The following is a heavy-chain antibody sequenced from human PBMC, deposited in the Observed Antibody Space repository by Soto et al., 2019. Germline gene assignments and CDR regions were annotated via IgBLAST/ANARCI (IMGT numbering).Heavy chain of an antibody. J-gene: IGHJ6*02. V-gene: IGHV3-74*03. CDR1: GFIFSGYW. D-gene: IGHD2-2*02. Sequence: GSLRLSCAASGFIFSGYWMHWVRQAPGKGLVWVSRLHSDGSTTTYADSVKGRFTISRDNAKNTLYLQMNSLRADDTAVYYCARELPTTIRGGYYYSYGMDVWGQGTTVTVSS. CDR3: ARELPTTIRGGYYYSYGMDV. CDR2: LHSDGSTT.